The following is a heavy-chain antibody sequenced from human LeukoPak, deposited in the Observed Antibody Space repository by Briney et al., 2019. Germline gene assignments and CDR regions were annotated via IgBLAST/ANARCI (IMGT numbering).Heavy chain of an antibody. V-gene: IGHV4-34*01. CDR1: GGSFSGYY. Sequence: SETLSLTCAVYGGSFSGYYWSWIRQPPGKGLEWIGEINHSGSTNYNPSLKSRVTISVDTSKNQFSLKLSSVTAADTAVYYCATAAYSSSSSYYYYGMDVWGQGTTVTVSS. CDR2: INHSGST. CDR3: ATAAYSSSSSYYYYGMDV. D-gene: IGHD6-6*01. J-gene: IGHJ6*02.